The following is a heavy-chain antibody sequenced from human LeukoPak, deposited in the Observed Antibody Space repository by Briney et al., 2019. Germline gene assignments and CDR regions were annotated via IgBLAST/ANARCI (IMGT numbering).Heavy chain of an antibody. J-gene: IGHJ4*02. CDR3: ATRSPSYDYVWGSRTNYFDY. V-gene: IGHV4-38-2*02. CDR2: IYHSGST. Sequence: SETLSLTCTVSGYSISSGYYWGWIRQPPGQGLEWIGSIYHSGSTYYNPSLKSRVTISVDTSKNQFSLKLSSVTAADTAVYYCATRSPSYDYVWGSRTNYFDYWGQGTLVTVSS. D-gene: IGHD3-16*01. CDR1: GYSISSGYY.